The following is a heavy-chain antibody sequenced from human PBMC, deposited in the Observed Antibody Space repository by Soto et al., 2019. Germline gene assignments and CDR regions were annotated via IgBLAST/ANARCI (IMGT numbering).Heavy chain of an antibody. Sequence: GGSLRLSCAASGFTFSSYGMHWVRQAPGKGLEWVAVISYDGSNKYYADSVKGRFTISRDNSKNTLYLQMNSLRAEDTAVYYCAKIVVPAAYYYYYGMDVWGQGTTVTVSS. CDR3: AKIVVPAAYYYYYGMDV. J-gene: IGHJ6*02. V-gene: IGHV3-30*18. D-gene: IGHD2-2*01. CDR1: GFTFSSYG. CDR2: ISYDGSNK.